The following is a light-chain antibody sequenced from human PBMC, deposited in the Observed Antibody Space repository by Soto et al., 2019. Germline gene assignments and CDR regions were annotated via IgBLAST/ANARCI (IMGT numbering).Light chain of an antibody. CDR3: QQYGSSPPVT. J-gene: IGKJ5*01. CDR2: GAS. Sequence: EILLAQSPGTLYLSPGERATLSFRASQSVSSTYLAWYQQRPGQAPRPLIYGASGRATGIPDRFSGSGSGTDFTLTISRLEPEDFAVYYCQQYGSSPPVTVGQGTRLEI. V-gene: IGKV3-20*01. CDR1: QSVSSTY.